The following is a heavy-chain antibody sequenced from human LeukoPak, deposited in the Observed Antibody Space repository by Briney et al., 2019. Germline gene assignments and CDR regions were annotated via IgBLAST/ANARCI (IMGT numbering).Heavy chain of an antibody. CDR2: MNPNSGNT. CDR1: GCTFTSYD. CDR3: ARVLVCSSTSCRGPLAY. V-gene: IGHV1-8*01. Sequence: ASVKVSCKASGCTFTSYDINWVRQATGQGLEWMGWMNPNSGNTGYAQKFQGRVTMTRKTSISTAYMELSSLRFEDTAVYYCARVLVCSSTSCRGPLAYWGQGTLVTVSS. D-gene: IGHD2-2*01. J-gene: IGHJ4*02.